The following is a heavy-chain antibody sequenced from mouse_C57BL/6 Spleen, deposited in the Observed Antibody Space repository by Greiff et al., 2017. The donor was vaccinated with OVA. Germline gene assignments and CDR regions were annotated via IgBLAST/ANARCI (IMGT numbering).Heavy chain of an antibody. Sequence: EVQVVESGGGLVKPGGSLKLSCAASGFTFSDYGMHWVRQAPEKGLEWVAYISSGSSTIYYADTVKGRFTISRDNAKNTLFLQMTRLRSEDTAMYYCARDDYYAMDYWGQGTSVTVSS. CDR1: GFTFSDYG. J-gene: IGHJ4*01. CDR2: ISSGSSTI. CDR3: ARDDYYAMDY. V-gene: IGHV5-17*01.